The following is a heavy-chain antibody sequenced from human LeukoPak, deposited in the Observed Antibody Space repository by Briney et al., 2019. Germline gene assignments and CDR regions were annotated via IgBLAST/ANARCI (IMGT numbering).Heavy chain of an antibody. CDR1: GGTFSSYA. CDR2: IIPIFGTA. D-gene: IGHD5-12*01. J-gene: IGHJ4*02. Sequence: GASVNVSCKASGGTFSSYAISWVRQAPGQGLEWMGGIIPIFGTANYAQKFQGRVTITADESTSTAYMELSSLRSEDTAVYYCATSGYDSPFDYWGQGTLVTVSS. V-gene: IGHV1-69*01. CDR3: ATSGYDSPFDY.